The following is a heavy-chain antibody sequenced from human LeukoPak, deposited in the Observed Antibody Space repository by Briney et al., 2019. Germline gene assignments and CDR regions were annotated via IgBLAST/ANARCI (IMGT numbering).Heavy chain of an antibody. CDR1: GFTFSSYA. V-gene: IGHV3-23*01. D-gene: IGHD6-19*01. CDR3: AKGEQWLVRGVFDS. Sequence: PGGSLRLSCAASGFTFSSYAMNWVRQAPGKGLEWVSTISGSGGSTYYADSVKGRFTISRDNSKNTVYLQMNSLRAEDTAVYYCAKGEQWLVRGVFDSWGQGTLVTVSS. J-gene: IGHJ4*02. CDR2: ISGSGGST.